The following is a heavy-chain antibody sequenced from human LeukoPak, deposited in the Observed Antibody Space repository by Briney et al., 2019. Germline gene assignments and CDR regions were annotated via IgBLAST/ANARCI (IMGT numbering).Heavy chain of an antibody. J-gene: IGHJ6*03. Sequence: SSETLSLTCTVSGGSISSYYWSWIRQPPGKGLEWIGYIYTSGSTNYNPSLKSRVTISVDTSKNQFSLKLSSVTAADTAVYYCARGDPYCSSTSCYYYYYMDVWGRGTTVTLSS. CDR1: GGSISSYY. CDR3: ARGDPYCSSTSCYYYYYMDV. D-gene: IGHD2-2*01. CDR2: IYTSGST. V-gene: IGHV4-4*09.